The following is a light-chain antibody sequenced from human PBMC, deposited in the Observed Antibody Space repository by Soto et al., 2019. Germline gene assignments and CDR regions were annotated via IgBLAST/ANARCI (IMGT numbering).Light chain of an antibody. V-gene: IGKV3-20*01. Sequence: EIVLTQSPGTLSSSPGERATLSCRASQSVSSNYLAWYQRKPGQAPRLLIYGASNRATDIPYRFIGSGSGTDFILTITRLEPDDFAIYYCQQYGGSPPTFGQGIKVEIK. CDR1: QSVSSNY. J-gene: IGKJ1*01. CDR3: QQYGGSPPT. CDR2: GAS.